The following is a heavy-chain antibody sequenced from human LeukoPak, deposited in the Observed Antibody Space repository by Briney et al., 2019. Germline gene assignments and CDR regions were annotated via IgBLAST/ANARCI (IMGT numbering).Heavy chain of an antibody. CDR3: VRDWDYGGKGDCFDL. J-gene: IGHJ5*02. D-gene: IGHD4-23*01. V-gene: IGHV6-1*01. CDR2: TYYRSKWYN. CDR1: GDSVSSNSAA. Sequence: SQTLSLTCAISGDSVSSNSAAWNWIRQSPSRGLEWLGRTYYRSKWYNEYAVSVKSRITINSDTSKNQFSLQLNSVTPEDTAVYYCVRDWDYGGKGDCFDLWGQGTLVTVSS.